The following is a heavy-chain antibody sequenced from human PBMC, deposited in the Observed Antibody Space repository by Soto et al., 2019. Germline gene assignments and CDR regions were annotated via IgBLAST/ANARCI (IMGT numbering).Heavy chain of an antibody. CDR2: IGTAGDT. J-gene: IGHJ4*02. CDR1: GFTFSSYD. CDR3: ARESTGTGFDY. Sequence: GGSLRLSCAASGFTFSSYDMHWVRQATGKGLEWVSAIGTAGDTYYPGSVKGRFTISRENAKNSLYLQMNSLRAEDTAVYYCARESTGTGFDYWGQGTLVTVSS. V-gene: IGHV3-13*01. D-gene: IGHD1-1*01.